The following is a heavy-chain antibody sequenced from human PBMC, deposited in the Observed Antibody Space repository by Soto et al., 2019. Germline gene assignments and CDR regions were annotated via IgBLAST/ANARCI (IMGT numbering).Heavy chain of an antibody. CDR3: AKNDRRGSRYGVDFDS. Sequence: PGGSLRLSCAASGFTFSSYGMHWVRQAPSKGLEWVAVISYDGSNKYYADSVKGRFTISRDNSKNTLYLQMNSLRAEDTAVYYCAKNDRRGSRYGVDFDSWGQGTLVPVSS. D-gene: IGHD5-18*01. CDR2: ISYDGSNK. V-gene: IGHV3-30*18. CDR1: GFTFSSYG. J-gene: IGHJ4*02.